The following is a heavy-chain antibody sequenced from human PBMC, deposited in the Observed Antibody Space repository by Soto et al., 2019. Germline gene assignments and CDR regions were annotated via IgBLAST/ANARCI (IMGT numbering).Heavy chain of an antibody. Sequence: VQLVESGGGVVQPGRSLRLSCAASGFTFSSYGMHWVRQAPGKGLEWVAVISYDGSNKYYADSVKGRFTISRDNSKNTLYLQMNSLRAEDTAVYYCARMTTVTLGAFDIWGQGTMVTVSS. CDR2: ISYDGSNK. J-gene: IGHJ3*02. CDR3: ARMTTVTLGAFDI. V-gene: IGHV3-30*03. D-gene: IGHD4-17*01. CDR1: GFTFSSYG.